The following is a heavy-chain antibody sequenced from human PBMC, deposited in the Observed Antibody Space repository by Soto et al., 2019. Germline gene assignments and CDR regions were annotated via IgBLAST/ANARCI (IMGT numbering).Heavy chain of an antibody. D-gene: IGHD4-17*01. CDR3: ARDHFGGNTDY. V-gene: IGHV3-74*01. CDR1: GFSFSSYW. Sequence: EVQLVESGGDLVQPGGSLRLSCVASGFSFSSYWIHWVRHVPGKGLVWVSRINGAGSNTDYADSVKGRFTISRDNTKTTLYLQMTSLTADDTAVYYCARDHFGGNTDYWGQGTLVTVSS. J-gene: IGHJ4*02. CDR2: INGAGSNT.